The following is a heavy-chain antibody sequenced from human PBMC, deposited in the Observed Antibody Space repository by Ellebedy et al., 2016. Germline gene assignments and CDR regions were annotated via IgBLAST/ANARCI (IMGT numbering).Heavy chain of an antibody. CDR3: ARRHIVGALAFDY. V-gene: IGHV4-4*02. CDR2: IYHSGST. J-gene: IGHJ4*02. D-gene: IGHD1-26*01. CDR1: GGSISSSNW. Sequence: SETLSLTCAVSGGSISSSNWWSWVRQPPGKGLEWIGEIYHSGSTNYNPSLKSRVTISVDKSKNQFSLKLSSVTAADTAVYYCARRHIVGALAFDYWGQGTLVTVSS.